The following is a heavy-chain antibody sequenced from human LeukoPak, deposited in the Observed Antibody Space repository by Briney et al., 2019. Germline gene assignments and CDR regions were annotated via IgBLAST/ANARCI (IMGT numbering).Heavy chain of an antibody. V-gene: IGHV3-30*02. D-gene: IGHD3-22*01. CDR2: IRYDGSNK. CDR1: GFTFSNYW. Sequence: GGSLRLSCEGSGFTFSNYWMGWVRQAPGKGLEWVAFIRYDGSNKYYADSVKGRFTISRDNSKNTLYLQMNSLRAEDTAVYYCAKDLDKTGVPFGYWGQGTLVTVSS. J-gene: IGHJ4*02. CDR3: AKDLDKTGVPFGY.